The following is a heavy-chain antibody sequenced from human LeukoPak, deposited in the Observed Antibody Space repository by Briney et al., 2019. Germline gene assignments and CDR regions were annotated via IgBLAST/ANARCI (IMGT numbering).Heavy chain of an antibody. D-gene: IGHD4-17*01. J-gene: IGHJ6*02. V-gene: IGHV3-15*01. Sequence: KPGGSLRLSCAASGFTFSNAWMTWVRQAPGKGLEWVGRIKSKTDGGTTDYAAPVKGRFTISRDDSENTLYLQMNSLKTEDTAFYYCTTVDSGDSYYYYAMDVWGQGTTVTVSS. CDR2: IKSKTDGGTT. CDR3: TTVDSGDSYYYYAMDV. CDR1: GFTFSNAW.